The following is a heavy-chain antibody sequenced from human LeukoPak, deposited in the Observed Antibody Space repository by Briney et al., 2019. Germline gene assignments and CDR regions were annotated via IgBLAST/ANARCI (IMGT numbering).Heavy chain of an antibody. CDR2: INPNSGGT. CDR3: ATAPAGWLVPFDY. Sequence: VASVKVSCKASGYTFTGYYMHWVQQAPGQGLEWMGWINPNSGGTNYAQKFQGRVTMTRDTSISTAYMELSRLRSDDTAVYYCATAPAGWLVPFDYWGQGTLVTVSS. CDR1: GYTFTGYY. J-gene: IGHJ4*02. D-gene: IGHD6-19*01. V-gene: IGHV1-2*02.